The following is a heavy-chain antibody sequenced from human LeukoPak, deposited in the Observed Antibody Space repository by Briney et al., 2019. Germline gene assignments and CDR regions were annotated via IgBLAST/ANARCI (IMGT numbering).Heavy chain of an antibody. D-gene: IGHD3-22*01. J-gene: IGHJ5*02. CDR2: ISSSGGTI. Sequence: GGSLRLSCAASGFTFSDYYMSWIRQAPGKGLEWVSYISSSGGTIYYADSVKGRFTISRDNAKNSLYLQMNSLRAEDTAVYYCARDRSAYDGWFDPWGQGTLVTVSS. V-gene: IGHV3-11*01. CDR1: GFTFSDYY. CDR3: ARDRSAYDGWFDP.